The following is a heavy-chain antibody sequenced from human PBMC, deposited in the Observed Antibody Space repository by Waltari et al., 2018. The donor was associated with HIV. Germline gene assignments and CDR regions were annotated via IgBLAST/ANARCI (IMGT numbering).Heavy chain of an antibody. D-gene: IGHD2-2*01. CDR3: ARELGYCMSTSCFNWFDP. V-gene: IGHV4-31*03. CDR2: IYYSGGT. Sequence: QVQLQESGPGLVKPSQTLSLTCTVSGGSISSGGYYWSWICQHPGKGLEWIGYIYYSGGTYYNPALMSRVTISVDTSKNQFSLKLSSVTDADTAVYYGARELGYCMSTSCFNWFDPWGQGTLVTVSS. J-gene: IGHJ5*02. CDR1: GGSISSGGYY.